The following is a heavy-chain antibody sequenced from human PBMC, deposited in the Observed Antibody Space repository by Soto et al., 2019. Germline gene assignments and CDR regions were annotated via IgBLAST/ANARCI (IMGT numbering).Heavy chain of an antibody. D-gene: IGHD6-13*01. V-gene: IGHV3-23*01. Sequence: EVPLLESGGGLVQPGGSLRLSCAASGFIFSSYAMSWVRQAPGKGLEWVSVISGSGDSTYYADSVKGRFTISRDNSKNTLYLQMNSLRAEDTAVYYCAKRGSSSYFDYWGQGTLVTVSS. CDR2: ISGSGDST. CDR3: AKRGSSSYFDY. CDR1: GFIFSSYA. J-gene: IGHJ4*02.